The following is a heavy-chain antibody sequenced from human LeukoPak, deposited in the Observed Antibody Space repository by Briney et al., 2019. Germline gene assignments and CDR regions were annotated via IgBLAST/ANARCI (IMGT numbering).Heavy chain of an antibody. J-gene: IGHJ4*02. CDR1: GFPLSSYS. Sequence: PGGSLRLSCAASGFPLSSYSMNWVRQAPGKGLEWVAYITSKSDTISYADSVKGRFTISRDNAKNSLYLQMDSLRAEDTAVFYCARGGVTSQSLTYWGQGTLVTVSS. D-gene: IGHD3-10*01. V-gene: IGHV3-48*04. CDR2: ITSKSDTI. CDR3: ARGGVTSQSLTY.